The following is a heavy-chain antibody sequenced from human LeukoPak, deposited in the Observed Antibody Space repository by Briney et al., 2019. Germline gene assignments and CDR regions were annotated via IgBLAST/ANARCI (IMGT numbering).Heavy chain of an antibody. CDR2: IIPIFGTA. J-gene: IGHJ4*02. Sequence: SVKVSCKASGGTFSSYAISWVRQAPGQGLEWMGGIIPIFGTANYAQKFQGRVTITADESTSTAYVELSSLRSEDTAVYYCAGGERRTSRWLQFPFDYWGQGTLVTVSS. CDR3: AGGERRTSRWLQFPFDY. CDR1: GGTFSSYA. V-gene: IGHV1-69*13. D-gene: IGHD5-24*01.